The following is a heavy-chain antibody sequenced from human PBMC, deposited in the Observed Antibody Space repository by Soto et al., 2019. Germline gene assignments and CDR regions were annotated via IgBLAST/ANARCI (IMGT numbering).Heavy chain of an antibody. CDR1: GFTFSSYG. V-gene: IGHV3-30*18. J-gene: IGHJ4*02. Sequence: ESGGGVVQPGRSLRLSCAASGFTFSSYGMHWVRQAPGKGLEWVAVISYDGSNKYYADSVKGRFTISRDNSKNTLYLQMNSLRAEDTAVYYCAKADGSNRAVAGTPEDYWGQGTLVTVSS. CDR2: ISYDGSNK. CDR3: AKADGSNRAVAGTPEDY. D-gene: IGHD6-19*01.